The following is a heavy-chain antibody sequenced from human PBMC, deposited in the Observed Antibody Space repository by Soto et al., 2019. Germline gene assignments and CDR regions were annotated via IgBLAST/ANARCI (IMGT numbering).Heavy chain of an antibody. J-gene: IGHJ4*02. D-gene: IGHD3-3*01. CDR3: AHRILRTVFGLVTTTAIYFDF. Sequence: SGPTVVKPAETLTLTCPFSGFSLTTSGVGVGWIRQSPGKAPEWLALIYWDDDKRYSASLKSRLTITKDTSKNQVVLTMASVDPADTATYYCAHRILRTVFGLVTTTAIYFDFWGQGTPVVVSS. V-gene: IGHV2-5*02. CDR1: GFSLTTSGVG. CDR2: IYWDDDK.